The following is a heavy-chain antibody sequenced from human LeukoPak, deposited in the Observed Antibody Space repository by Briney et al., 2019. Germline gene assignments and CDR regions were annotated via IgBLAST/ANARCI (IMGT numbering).Heavy chain of an antibody. J-gene: IGHJ5*02. CDR2: MNPNSGNT. CDR3: ARGPGYSSGWSTGMPKGWFDP. V-gene: IGHV1-8*01. D-gene: IGHD6-19*01. Sequence: AAVNVSFKTSGYTFTSYDINGVRQATGQGLEWMGWMNPNSGNTRYAQKFQGRVTMTRNTSINTDYMELRSLRSEDTAVYYCARGPGYSSGWSTGMPKGWFDPWGQGTLVTVSS. CDR1: GYTFTSYD.